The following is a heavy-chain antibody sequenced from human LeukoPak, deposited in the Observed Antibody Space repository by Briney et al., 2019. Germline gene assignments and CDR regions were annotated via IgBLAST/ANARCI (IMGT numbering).Heavy chain of an antibody. CDR3: ARVYCNVNTSSYGFGY. CDR2: ISSNGGSK. CDR1: GFTFSSHP. D-gene: IGHD2-2*01. J-gene: IGHJ4*02. Sequence: GGSLRLSCAPSGFTFSSHPMYWVRQAPGKGLEYVASISSNGGSKNYADSVKGRFIISRDNSNNMLYLQVGSLRPEDMAMYYCARVYCNVNTSSYGFGYWGQGTLVTVSS. V-gene: IGHV3-64*02.